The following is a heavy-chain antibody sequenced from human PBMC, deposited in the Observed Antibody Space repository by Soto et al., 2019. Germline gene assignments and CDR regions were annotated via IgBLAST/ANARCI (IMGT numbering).Heavy chain of an antibody. CDR3: ARVHSGSWYPRHGMDV. D-gene: IGHD6-13*01. CDR1: GFTFTSYW. J-gene: IGHJ6*02. CDR2: INSDGSST. V-gene: IGHV3-74*01. Sequence: EVQLVESGGGLVQPGGPLRLSCAASGFTFTSYWMLWVRQAPGKGLVWVSRINSDGSSTSYADPVKGRFTISRDNTKNTLYLQMNSLRAEDTAVYYCARVHSGSWYPRHGMDVWGLGTTVTVSS.